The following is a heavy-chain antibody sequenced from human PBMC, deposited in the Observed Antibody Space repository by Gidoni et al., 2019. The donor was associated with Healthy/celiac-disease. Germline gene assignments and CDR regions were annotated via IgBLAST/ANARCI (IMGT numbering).Heavy chain of an antibody. CDR3: AKGYSSGWYTQRFPFDY. CDR2: ISYDGSNK. J-gene: IGHJ4*02. CDR1: GFTFRSSG. V-gene: IGHV3-30*18. D-gene: IGHD6-19*01. Sequence: QVQLVESGGGVVQPGRSLRLSCAASGFTFRSSGMHWVRQAPGKGLEWVAVISYDGSNKYYADSVKGRFTISRDNSKNTLYLQMNSLRAEDTAVYYCAKGYSSGWYTQRFPFDYWGQGTLVTVSS.